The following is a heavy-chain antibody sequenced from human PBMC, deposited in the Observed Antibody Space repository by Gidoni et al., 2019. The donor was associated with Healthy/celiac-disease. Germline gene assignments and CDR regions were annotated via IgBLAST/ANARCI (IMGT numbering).Heavy chain of an antibody. CDR3: AREVFGITMIVVRAFDI. D-gene: IGHD3-22*01. V-gene: IGHV3-21*01. J-gene: IGHJ3*02. Sequence: EVQLVESGGGLVKPGGSVGLSCAASGFTFSRYSMNGVRQAPGKGLELVSSISSSSSYIYYADSVKGRFTISRDNAKNSLYLQMNSLRAEDTAVYYCAREVFGITMIVVRAFDIWGQGTMVTVSS. CDR2: ISSSSSYI. CDR1: GFTFSRYS.